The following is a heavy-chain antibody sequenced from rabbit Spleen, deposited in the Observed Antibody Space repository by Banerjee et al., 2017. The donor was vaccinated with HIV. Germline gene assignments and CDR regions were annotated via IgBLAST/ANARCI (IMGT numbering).Heavy chain of an antibody. V-gene: IGHV1S45*01. J-gene: IGHJ4*01. Sequence: QEQLVESGGGLVKPEGSLKLSCTASGFSFSNKAVMCWVRQAPGKGLEWIACIFLDNSGISYYATWAKGRFTISKTSSTTVTLQMTSLTATDTAMYYCARDFPGYGVAYNLWGPGTLVTVS. D-gene: IGHD7-1*01. CDR3: ARDFPGYGVAYNL. CDR2: IFLDNSGIS. CDR1: GFSFSNKAV.